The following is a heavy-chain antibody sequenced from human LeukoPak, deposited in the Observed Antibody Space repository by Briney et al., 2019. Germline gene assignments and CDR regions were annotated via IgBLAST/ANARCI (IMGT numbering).Heavy chain of an antibody. J-gene: IGHJ4*02. Sequence: GGSLRLSCAASGFTFSSYGMHWVRQAPGKGLEWVAFIRYDGSNKYYADSVKGRFTISRDNSKNTLYLQMNSLRAEDTAVYYCAKDQGVPAATGLDYWGQGTLVTVSS. CDR1: GFTFSSYG. CDR3: AKDQGVPAATGLDY. V-gene: IGHV3-30*02. D-gene: IGHD2-2*01. CDR2: IRYDGSNK.